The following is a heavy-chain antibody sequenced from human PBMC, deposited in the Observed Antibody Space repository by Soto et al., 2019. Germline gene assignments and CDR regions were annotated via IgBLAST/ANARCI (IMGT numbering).Heavy chain of an antibody. CDR2: IKQDGSEK. Sequence: GGSLRLSCAASGFTFSSYWMSWVRQAPGKGLEWVANIKQDGSEKYYVDSVKGRFTISRDNAKNSLYLQMNSLRAEDTAVYYCARSFRAYYDFWSGYYFSYWGQGTLVTVSS. J-gene: IGHJ4*02. V-gene: IGHV3-7*05. CDR1: GFTFSSYW. D-gene: IGHD3-3*01. CDR3: ARSFRAYYDFWSGYYFSY.